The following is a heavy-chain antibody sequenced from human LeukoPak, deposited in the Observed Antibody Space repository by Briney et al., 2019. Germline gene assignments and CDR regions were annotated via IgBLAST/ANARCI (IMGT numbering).Heavy chain of an antibody. V-gene: IGHV3-23*01. J-gene: IGHJ5*02. D-gene: IGHD6-19*01. CDR3: AKAAYSSGWHNWFDP. Sequence: PGGSLRLSCAAPGFTFSSYAMSWVRQAPGKGLEWVSAISGSGGSTYYADSVKGRFTISRDNSKNTLYLQMNSLRAEDTAVYYCAKAAYSSGWHNWFDPWGQGTLVTVSS. CDR1: GFTFSSYA. CDR2: ISGSGGST.